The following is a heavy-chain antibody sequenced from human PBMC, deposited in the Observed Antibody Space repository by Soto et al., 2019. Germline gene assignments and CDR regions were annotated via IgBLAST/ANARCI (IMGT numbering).Heavy chain of an antibody. CDR1: GFTFSSYL. V-gene: IGHV3-7*01. Sequence: EEPLVESGGGLVQPGGSLRLSCAASGFTFSSYLMSWVRQAPGKGLEWVANIKQDGSEKYYVDSVKGRFTISRDNAKNSLYLQLNSLRAEDTSVYYCARDVEGYCSSDACYSGDAFDIWGQGTMVTVSS. J-gene: IGHJ3*02. CDR3: ARDVEGYCSSDACYSGDAFDI. CDR2: IKQDGSEK. D-gene: IGHD2-15*01.